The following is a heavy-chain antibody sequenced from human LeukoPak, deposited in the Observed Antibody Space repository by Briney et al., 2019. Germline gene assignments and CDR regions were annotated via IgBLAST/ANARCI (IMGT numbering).Heavy chain of an antibody. D-gene: IGHD6-6*01. Sequence: GESLKISCKGSGYSFTSYWLGWVRQVPGKGLEWMGIIYPGDSDTSYSPSFQGQVTISSDKSISTAYLQWSRLKASDTAMYYCARGVGYSSSSFDYWGQGTLVTVSS. V-gene: IGHV5-51*01. CDR2: IYPGDSDT. CDR3: ARGVGYSSSSFDY. J-gene: IGHJ4*02. CDR1: GYSFTSYW.